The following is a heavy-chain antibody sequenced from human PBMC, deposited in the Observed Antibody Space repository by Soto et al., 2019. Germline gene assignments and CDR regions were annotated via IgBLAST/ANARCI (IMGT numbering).Heavy chain of an antibody. Sequence: PSETLSLTCTVSGDSISSGGYYWSWIRQHPGKGLEWIGYIYYSGSTYYNPSLKSRVTISVDTSKNQFSLKLSCVTAADTAVYYCARDPIDYAQSPYAFDIWGQGTMVTVSS. D-gene: IGHD3-16*01. J-gene: IGHJ3*02. CDR1: GDSISSGGYY. CDR3: ARDPIDYAQSPYAFDI. CDR2: IYYSGST. V-gene: IGHV4-31*03.